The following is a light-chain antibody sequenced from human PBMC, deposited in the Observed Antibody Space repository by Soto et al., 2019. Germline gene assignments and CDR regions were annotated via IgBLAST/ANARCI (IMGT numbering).Light chain of an antibody. CDR1: QSVRSN. CDR2: GAS. V-gene: IGKV3-15*01. CDR3: QQYNNWPPIT. Sequence: EILLTQSPVTLSLSPGERATLSCRASQSVRSNLAWYQQKPGQSPRLLIYGASTRATGIPARFSGSGSGTEFTLTISSLQSEDFAVYYCQQYNNWPPITFGQGTRLEIK. J-gene: IGKJ5*01.